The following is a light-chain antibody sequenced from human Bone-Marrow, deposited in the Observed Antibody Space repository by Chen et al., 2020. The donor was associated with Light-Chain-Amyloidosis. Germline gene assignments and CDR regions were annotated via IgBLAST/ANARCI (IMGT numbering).Light chain of an antibody. V-gene: IGLV3-25*03. CDR3: QSADXXXTYEVI. CDR2: RXP. J-gene: IGLJ2*01. CDR1: DLPTKY. Sequence: LTXPPSVSVSPGQTAXIPFSGDDLPTKYAYWYXQXPGQSPVLXXHRXPXRPXXXSEXXXGSXXGTTATLTISGVQAEDEADYHCQSADXXXTYEVIFGGGTKLTVL.